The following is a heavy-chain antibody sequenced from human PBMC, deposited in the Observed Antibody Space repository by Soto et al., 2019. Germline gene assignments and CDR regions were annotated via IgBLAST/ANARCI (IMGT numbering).Heavy chain of an antibody. CDR3: ARVFRGGAENGMDV. D-gene: IGHD3-10*02. Sequence: PSETLSLTCTVSGGSISSYFWSWIRQPPGKGLECIGYIYGSGSTYYNPSLKSRVTISVDTSKNRFSLKLSSVTAADTAVYYCARVFRGGAENGMDVWGQGTTVTVSS. V-gene: IGHV4-59*01. J-gene: IGHJ6*02. CDR1: GGSISSYF. CDR2: IYGSGST.